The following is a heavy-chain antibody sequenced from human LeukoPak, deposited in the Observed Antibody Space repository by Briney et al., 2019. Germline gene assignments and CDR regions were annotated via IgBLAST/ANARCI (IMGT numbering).Heavy chain of an antibody. CDR1: RFTFSSYE. D-gene: IGHD3-3*01. V-gene: IGHV3-21*01. CDR2: ISTSSSYI. J-gene: IGHJ4*02. Sequence: GGSLRLSCAASRFTFSSYEMNWVRQAPGKGLEWVSSISTSSSYINYADSVKGRFTISRDNAKKSLYLQMNSLRAEDTAVYYCARVYQGVSLFGGIDYWGQGTLVTVSS. CDR3: ARVYQGVSLFGGIDY.